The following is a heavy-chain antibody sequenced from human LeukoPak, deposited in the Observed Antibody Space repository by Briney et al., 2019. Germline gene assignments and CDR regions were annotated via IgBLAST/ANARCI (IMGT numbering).Heavy chain of an antibody. CDR1: GYTFTGYY. CDR3: ARGQWLVHPYSYYGLDV. CDR2: TNPNNGAT. D-gene: IGHD6-19*01. V-gene: IGHV1-2*02. Sequence: ASVKVSCKASGYTFTGYYLHWLRQAPRQGLEWMGWTNPNNGATFYAQKFQGRVTMTRDTSVSTIYVDASRLSSDDTAVYYCARGQWLVHPYSYYGLDVWGQGTTVTVSS. J-gene: IGHJ6*02.